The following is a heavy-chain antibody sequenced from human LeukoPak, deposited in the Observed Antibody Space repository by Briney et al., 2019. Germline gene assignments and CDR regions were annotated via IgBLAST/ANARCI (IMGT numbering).Heavy chain of an antibody. V-gene: IGHV1-18*01. Sequence: ASVKVSCKASGYTFTSSGISGVRQAPGHGLERMGWINAYNGNTNYAQKLQGRVTMTTDTPTSTAYMELRSLRSDDTAVYYCARELIAVAGTGGDYWGQGTLVTVSS. D-gene: IGHD6-19*01. CDR1: GYTFTSSG. J-gene: IGHJ4*02. CDR2: INAYNGNT. CDR3: ARELIAVAGTGGDY.